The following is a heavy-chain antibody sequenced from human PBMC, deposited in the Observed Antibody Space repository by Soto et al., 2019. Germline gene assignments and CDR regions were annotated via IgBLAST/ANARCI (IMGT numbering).Heavy chain of an antibody. Sequence: QVQLVQSGAEVKEPGSSVKVSCKASGGTFSSYAISWVRQAPGQGLEWIGGIIPIFGTPNYAQKFQGRVTITADESTSTVYLDLSSLRSEDTAVYYSARANYPDYGARGFYYGMDVWGQGTTVTVSS. D-gene: IGHD4-17*01. CDR2: IIPIFGTP. J-gene: IGHJ6*02. V-gene: IGHV1-69*01. CDR1: GGTFSSYA. CDR3: ARANYPDYGARGFYYGMDV.